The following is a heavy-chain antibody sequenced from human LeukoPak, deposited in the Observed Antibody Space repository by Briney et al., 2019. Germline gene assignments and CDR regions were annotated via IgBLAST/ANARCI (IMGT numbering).Heavy chain of an antibody. CDR2: IRYDGSNK. J-gene: IGHJ6*03. D-gene: IGHD1-26*01. Sequence: GGSLRLSCVASGFIFDDYAMHWVRQAPGKGLEWVAFIRYDGSNKYYTDSVKGRFTISRDNSKNTLYLQMNGLRAEDTAVYYCAKGRGWEASYYYYYMDVWGKGTTVTISS. CDR3: AKGRGWEASYYYYYMDV. V-gene: IGHV3-30*02. CDR1: GFIFDDYA.